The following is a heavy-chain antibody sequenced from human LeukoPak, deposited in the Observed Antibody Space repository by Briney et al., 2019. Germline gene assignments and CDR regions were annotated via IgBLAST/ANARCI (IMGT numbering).Heavy chain of an antibody. J-gene: IGHJ4*02. V-gene: IGHV3-23*01. D-gene: IGHD4-17*01. CDR1: RFTFSSYA. Sequence: GGSLRLSCAASRFTFSSYARSWVRQGPGKGLEWVSSITGHGGTTYYADSVRGRFTVSRDNSNNTLYLQMNSLRAEDTAVYYCAKDRPFGDFRRRDPDFWGQGTLVTVSS. CDR3: AKDRPFGDFRRRDPDF. CDR2: ITGHGGTT.